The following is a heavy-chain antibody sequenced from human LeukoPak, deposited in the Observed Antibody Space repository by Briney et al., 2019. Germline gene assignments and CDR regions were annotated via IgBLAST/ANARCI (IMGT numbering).Heavy chain of an antibody. CDR1: GDSLSTYY. J-gene: IGHJ5*02. V-gene: IGHV4-59*01. Sequence: SETLSLTCTVSGDSLSTYYLSWIRQPPGKGLEWMGYIYYTGTTSYNPSLKSRVTISVDTSKNQFSLRLSSVTAADTAVYNCARASGGYFNNWFDPWGQGTLVTVSS. CDR3: ARASGGYFNNWFDP. CDR2: IYYTGTT. D-gene: IGHD3-22*01.